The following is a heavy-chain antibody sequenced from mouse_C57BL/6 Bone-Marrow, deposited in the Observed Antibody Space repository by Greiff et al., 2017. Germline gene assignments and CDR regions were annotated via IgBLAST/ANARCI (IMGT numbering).Heavy chain of an antibody. CDR1: GYTFTSYW. Sequence: QVQLKQPGAELVKPGASVKLSCKASGYTFTSYWMHWVKQRPGRGLEWIGRIDPNSGGTKYNEKFKSKATLTVDKPSSTAYMQLSSLTSEDSAVYYWARRITTVVDWYFDVWGTGTTVTVSS. CDR3: ARRITTVVDWYFDV. J-gene: IGHJ1*03. V-gene: IGHV1-72*01. D-gene: IGHD1-1*01. CDR2: IDPNSGGT.